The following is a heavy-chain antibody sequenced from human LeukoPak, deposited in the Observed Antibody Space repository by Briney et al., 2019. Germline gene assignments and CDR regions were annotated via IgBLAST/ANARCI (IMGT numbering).Heavy chain of an antibody. D-gene: IGHD4-11*01. CDR3: ARYSNYGDYYYYYMDV. Sequence: PSETLSLTCTVSGGSISSYYWSWIRQPPGKGLEWIGYIYYSGSTSYNPSLKSRVTISVDTSKNHFSLKLSSVTAADTAVYYCARYSNYGDYYYYYMDVWGKGTTVTVSS. J-gene: IGHJ6*03. CDR2: IYYSGST. CDR1: GGSISSYY. V-gene: IGHV4-59*01.